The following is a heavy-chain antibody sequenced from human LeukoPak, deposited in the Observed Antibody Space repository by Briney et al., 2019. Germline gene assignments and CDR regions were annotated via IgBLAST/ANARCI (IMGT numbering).Heavy chain of an antibody. CDR2: LYTSGST. D-gene: IGHD3-10*01. CDR3: ARDAREVLLWFGEFFP. CDR1: GGSISSGTYY. V-gene: IGHV4-61*02. Sequence: SQTLSLTCTASGGSISSGTYYLTWIRQPAGKGLEWIGRLYTSGSTKYNPSLESRVSISLDTSKNQFSLKLSSVTAADTAIYYCARDAREVLLWFGEFFPWGQGTLVTVSS. J-gene: IGHJ5*02.